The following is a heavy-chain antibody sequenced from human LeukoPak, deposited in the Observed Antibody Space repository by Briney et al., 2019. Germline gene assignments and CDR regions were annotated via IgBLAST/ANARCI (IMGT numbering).Heavy chain of an antibody. V-gene: IGHV4-30-2*01. CDR1: GGSVSSDY. D-gene: IGHD1-26*01. CDR3: ARAELLGAFDI. J-gene: IGHJ3*02. CDR2: IYHSGST. Sequence: SETLSLTCTVSGGSVSSDYWSWIRQPPGKGLEWIGYIYHSGSTYYNPSLKSRDTISVDRSKNQFSLKLSSVTAADTAVYYCARAELLGAFDIWGQGTMVTVSS.